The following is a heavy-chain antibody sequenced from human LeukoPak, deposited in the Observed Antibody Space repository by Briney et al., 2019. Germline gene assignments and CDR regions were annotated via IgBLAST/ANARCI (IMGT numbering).Heavy chain of an antibody. J-gene: IGHJ4*02. CDR3: AKLVGATED. V-gene: IGHV3-30-3*02. CDR2: ISYDGSNK. Sequence: GGSLRLSCAASGFTFSSYAMHWVRQAPGKGLEWVAVISYDGSNKYYADSVKGRFTISRDNSKNTLYLQMNSLRAEDTAVYYCAKLVGATEDWGQGTLVTVSS. D-gene: IGHD1-26*01. CDR1: GFTFSSYA.